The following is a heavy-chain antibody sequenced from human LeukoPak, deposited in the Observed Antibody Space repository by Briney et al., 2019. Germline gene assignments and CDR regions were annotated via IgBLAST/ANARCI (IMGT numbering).Heavy chain of an antibody. J-gene: IGHJ4*02. Sequence: ASVKVSCKASGYTFTSYDINWVRQATGQGLEWMGWMNPNSGNTGYAQKFQGRVTITRNTSISTAYMELSCLRSEDTVVYYCATRGITIFGVVFDYWGQGTLVTVSS. D-gene: IGHD3-3*01. CDR2: MNPNSGNT. V-gene: IGHV1-8*03. CDR1: GYTFTSYD. CDR3: ATRGITIFGVVFDY.